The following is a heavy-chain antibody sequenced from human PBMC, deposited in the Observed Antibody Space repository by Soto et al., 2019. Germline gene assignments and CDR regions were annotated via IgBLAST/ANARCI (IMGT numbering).Heavy chain of an antibody. CDR3: AGEYYDFWSVTYSYYGLDV. Sequence: SETLSLTCTVSGGSISRYYWSWIRQAPGRGLEWIGNIFSSGSTNYNPSLKSRVAISVDTSKNQVSLKLNAVTTADTAVYYCAGEYYDFWSVTYSYYGLDVWGQGTTVTVSS. CDR2: IFSSGST. V-gene: IGHV4-59*01. D-gene: IGHD3-3*01. CDR1: GGSISRYY. J-gene: IGHJ6*02.